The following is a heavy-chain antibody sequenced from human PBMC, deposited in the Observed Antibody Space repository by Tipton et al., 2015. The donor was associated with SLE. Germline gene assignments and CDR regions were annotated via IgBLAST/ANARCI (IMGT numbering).Heavy chain of an antibody. V-gene: IGHV4-34*01. CDR3: ARDLYGDYVLGY. Sequence: TLSLTCAVYGGSFSGYYWSWIRQPPGKGLEWIGEINHSGSTNYNPSLKSRVTIPVDTSKNQFSLKLSSVTAADTAVYYCARDLYGDYVLGYWGQGTLVTVAS. CDR1: GGSFSGYY. D-gene: IGHD4-17*01. J-gene: IGHJ4*02. CDR2: INHSGST.